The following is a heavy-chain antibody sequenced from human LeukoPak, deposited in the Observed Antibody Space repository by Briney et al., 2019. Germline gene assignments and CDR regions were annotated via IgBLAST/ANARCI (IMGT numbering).Heavy chain of an antibody. CDR2: INHSGST. J-gene: IGHJ6*04. CDR1: GGSISSYY. CDR3: ARDRHVMVRGVPEGMDV. D-gene: IGHD3-10*01. V-gene: IGHV4-34*01. Sequence: SETLSLTCTVSGGSISSYYWSWIRQPPGKGLEWIGEINHSGSTNYNPSLKSRVTISVDTSKNQFSLKLSSVTAADTAVYYCARDRHVMVRGVPEGMDVWGKGTTVTVSS.